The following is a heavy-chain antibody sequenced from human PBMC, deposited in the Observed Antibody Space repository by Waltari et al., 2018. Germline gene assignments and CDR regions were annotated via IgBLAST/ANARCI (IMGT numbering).Heavy chain of an antibody. D-gene: IGHD3-10*01. CDR3: ATLLWFRELSPGRFWNI. CDR2: VDPEDGET. CDR1: GYTFTDYY. V-gene: IGHV1-69-2*01. J-gene: IGHJ3*02. Sequence: EVQLVQSGAEVKKPGATVKISCKVSGYTFTDYYMHWVQQAPGKGLEWMGLVDPEDGETRYAEKFQGRVTITADTSTDTAYMELSSLRSEDTAVYYCATLLWFRELSPGRFWNIWGQGTMVTVSS.